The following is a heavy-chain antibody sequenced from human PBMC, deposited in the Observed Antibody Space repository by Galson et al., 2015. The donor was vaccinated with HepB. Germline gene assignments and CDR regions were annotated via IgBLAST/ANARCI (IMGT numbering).Heavy chain of an antibody. CDR3: ARTSRVTTAYNWFDP. J-gene: IGHJ5*02. CDR1: GGSISSYY. Sequence: SETLSLTCTVSGGSISSYYWSWIRQPAGKGLEWIGRIYTSGSTNYNPSLKSRVTMSVDTSKNQFSLKLSSVTAADTAVYYCARTSRVTTAYNWFDPWGQGTLVTVSS. D-gene: IGHD4-17*01. V-gene: IGHV4-4*07. CDR2: IYTSGST.